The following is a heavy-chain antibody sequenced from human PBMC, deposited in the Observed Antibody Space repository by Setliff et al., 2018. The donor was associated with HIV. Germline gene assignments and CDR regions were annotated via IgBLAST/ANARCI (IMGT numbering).Heavy chain of an antibody. J-gene: IGHJ6*02. D-gene: IGHD1-7*01. CDR1: GDSISSHY. CDR2: LYFSGSA. CDR3: ARPVSKNFYSMDV. V-gene: IGHV4-59*11. Sequence: PSETLSLTCTVSGDSISSHYWSWIRQPPGKGLEWIGTLYFSGSASYNSSLKSRVTISGDTSKNQFPLNLTSVTAADTAVYYCARPVSKNFYSMDVWGLGTTVTVSS.